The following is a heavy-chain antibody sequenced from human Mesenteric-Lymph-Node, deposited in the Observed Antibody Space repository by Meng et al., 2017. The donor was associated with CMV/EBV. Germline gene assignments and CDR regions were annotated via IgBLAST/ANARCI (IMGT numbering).Heavy chain of an antibody. CDR1: GFTASSNY. CDR2: IYSGGST. CDR3: ARARTRGYYDSSGYYEYHDAFDI. Sequence: GGSLRLSCAASGFTASSNYMSWVRQAPGKGLEWVSVIYSGGSTYYADSVKGRFTISRDNSKNTLYLQMNSLRAEDTAVYYCARARTRGYYDSSGYYEYHDAFDIWGQGTMVTVSS. J-gene: IGHJ3*02. D-gene: IGHD3-22*01. V-gene: IGHV3-66*02.